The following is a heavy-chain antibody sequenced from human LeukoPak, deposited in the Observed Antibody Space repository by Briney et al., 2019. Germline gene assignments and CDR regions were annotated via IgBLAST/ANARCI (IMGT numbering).Heavy chain of an antibody. CDR2: INPSGGST. J-gene: IGHJ3*02. CDR3: ARVLFGGTVTTSYDAFDI. V-gene: IGHV1-46*01. CDR1: GYTFTSYY. D-gene: IGHD4-17*01. Sequence: ASVKVSCKASGYTFTSYYMHWVRQVPGQGLEWMGIINPSGGSTSYAQKFQGRVTMTRDMSTSTVYMELSSLRSEDTAVYYCARVLFGGTVTTSYDAFDIWGQGTVVTVSS.